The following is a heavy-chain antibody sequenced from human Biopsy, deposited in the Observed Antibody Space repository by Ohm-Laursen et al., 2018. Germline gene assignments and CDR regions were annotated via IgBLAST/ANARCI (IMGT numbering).Heavy chain of an antibody. D-gene: IGHD4-23*01. J-gene: IGHJ4*02. CDR3: ARGSDDFGGLYFPR. CDR1: GGSFTGHY. CDR2: ITYTGNS. V-gene: IGHV4-59*11. Sequence: TLSLTCTVFGGSFTGHYWSRIPQPTGKGLESTGHITYTGNSSYNASIKSRVTISVDTSRNHFSLMLSSLTAADTAVYYCARGSDDFGGLYFPRWGQGTLLTVSS.